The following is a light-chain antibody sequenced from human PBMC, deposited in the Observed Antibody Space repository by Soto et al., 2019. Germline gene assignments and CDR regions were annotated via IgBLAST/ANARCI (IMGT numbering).Light chain of an antibody. CDR1: QSVRSN. CDR2: GAS. CDR3: QQYNNWPRT. V-gene: IGKV3-15*01. J-gene: IGKJ1*01. Sequence: EIVMTQSPATLSLSPGESATLSCRASQSVRSNLAWYQQRPGQAHRLLIYGASTRATGIPARFSGSGSGTEFTLTISSLQSEDFAVYYCQQYNNWPRTFGQGTKVEIK.